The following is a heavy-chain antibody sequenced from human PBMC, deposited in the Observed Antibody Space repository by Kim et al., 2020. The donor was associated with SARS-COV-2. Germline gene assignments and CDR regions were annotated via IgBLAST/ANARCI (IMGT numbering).Heavy chain of an antibody. V-gene: IGHV4-39*01. CDR1: GGSISSSSYY. J-gene: IGHJ4*02. CDR3: TRVGRGVRGYYYGSGSYLYPTYFDY. CDR2: IYYSGST. D-gene: IGHD3-10*01. Sequence: SETLSLTCTVSGGSISSSSYYWGWIRQPPGKGLEWIGSIYYSGSTYYNPSLKSRVTISVDTSKNQFSLKLSSVTAADTAVYYCTRVGRGVRGYYYGSGSYLYPTYFDYWGQGTLVTVSS.